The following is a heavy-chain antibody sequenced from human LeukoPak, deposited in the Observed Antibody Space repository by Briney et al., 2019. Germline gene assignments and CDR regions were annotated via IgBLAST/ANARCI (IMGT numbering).Heavy chain of an antibody. V-gene: IGHV3-23*01. J-gene: IGHJ4*02. CDR1: GFTFSSYA. Sequence: GGSLRLSCAASGFTFSSYAMSWVRQAPGKGLEWVSAISGSGGSTCYADSVKGRFTTSRDNSKNTLYLQMNSLRAEDTAVYYCAKDYYDSSGYGYLDYWGQGTLVTVSS. CDR2: ISGSGGST. CDR3: AKDYYDSSGYGYLDY. D-gene: IGHD3-22*01.